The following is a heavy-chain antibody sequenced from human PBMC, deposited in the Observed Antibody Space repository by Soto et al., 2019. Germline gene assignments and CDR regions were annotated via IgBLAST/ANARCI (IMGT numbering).Heavy chain of an antibody. J-gene: IGHJ4*02. CDR3: ARGPGGPDGPGDY. Sequence: QVQLVQSGAEVKKPGASVKVSCKASGYTCTSYAMHWVRQAPGQRLEWMGWTNAGNGNTKYSQKFQGRVTITRDTSASTAYMELSSLRSEDTAVYYCARGPGGPDGPGDYWGQGTLVTVSS. CDR2: TNAGNGNT. D-gene: IGHD2-15*01. V-gene: IGHV1-3*01. CDR1: GYTCTSYA.